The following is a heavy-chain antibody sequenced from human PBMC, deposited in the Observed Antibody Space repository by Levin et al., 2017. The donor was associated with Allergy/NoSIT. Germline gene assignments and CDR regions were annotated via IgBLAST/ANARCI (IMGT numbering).Heavy chain of an antibody. Sequence: SLKISCAASGFTFDDYAMHWVRQAPGKGLEWVSGISWNSGSICYADSVKGRFTISRDNAKNSLYLQMNSLRTEDTALYYCARDNIGLPDAFDIWGQGTMVIVSS. CDR1: GFTFDDYA. J-gene: IGHJ3*02. CDR3: ARDNIGLPDAFDI. CDR2: ISWNSGSI. D-gene: IGHD3-10*01. V-gene: IGHV3-9*01.